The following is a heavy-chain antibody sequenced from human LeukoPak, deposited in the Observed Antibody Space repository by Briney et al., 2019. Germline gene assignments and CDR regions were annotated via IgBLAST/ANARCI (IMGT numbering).Heavy chain of an antibody. Sequence: GGSLRLSCAGSGFTFSSYGMSWVRQAPGKGLEWLSAISGSGGSTYYAESVKGRFTISRDNSKNTLYLQMNNLRAEDTAVYYCAKTRGSGPFDYWGQGTLVTVSS. J-gene: IGHJ4*02. CDR2: ISGSGGST. D-gene: IGHD3-10*01. V-gene: IGHV3-23*01. CDR1: GFTFSSYG. CDR3: AKTRGSGPFDY.